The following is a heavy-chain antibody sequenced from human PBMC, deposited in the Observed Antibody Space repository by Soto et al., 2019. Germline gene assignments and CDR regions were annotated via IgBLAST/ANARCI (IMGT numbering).Heavy chain of an antibody. D-gene: IGHD6-13*01. V-gene: IGHV1-18*01. CDR2: ISAYNGNT. Sequence: ASVKVSCKASGYTFTSYGVSWVRQAPGQGLEWMGWISAYNGNTNYAQKLQGRVTMTTDTSTSTAYMELRSLRSDDTAVYYCARAMSVQQLAYNWFDPWGQGTLVTVSS. CDR3: ARAMSVQQLAYNWFDP. J-gene: IGHJ5*02. CDR1: GYTFTSYG.